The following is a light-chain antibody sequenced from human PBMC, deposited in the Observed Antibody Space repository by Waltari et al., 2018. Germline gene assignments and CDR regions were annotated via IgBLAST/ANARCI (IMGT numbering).Light chain of an antibody. CDR2: GNS. J-gene: IGLJ3*02. Sequence: QSVLKQPPSVSGAPGQMVTISCTGSSSNIGAGYDVHWYQQLPGTAPKLLIYGNSNRPSGVPDRFSGSKSGTSASLAITGLQAEDEADYYCQSYDSSLSGSVFGGGTKLTVL. CDR1: SSNIGAGYD. CDR3: QSYDSSLSGSV. V-gene: IGLV1-40*01.